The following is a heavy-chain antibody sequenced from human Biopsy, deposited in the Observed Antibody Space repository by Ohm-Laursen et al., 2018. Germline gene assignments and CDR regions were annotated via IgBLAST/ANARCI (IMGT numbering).Heavy chain of an antibody. CDR1: GVSISSYF. J-gene: IGHJ4*02. CDR2: VSYSGNT. CDR3: AAYYYDSSGYFYAFHY. Sequence: SGTLSLTCPASGVSISSYFWSWIRQPLGKGLEWIGYVSYSGNTKYNPSLKSRVIISADTSKNHFSLKLRSVTAADTAMYYWAAYYYDSSGYFYAFHYWGQGTLVTVSS. D-gene: IGHD3-22*01. V-gene: IGHV4-59*08.